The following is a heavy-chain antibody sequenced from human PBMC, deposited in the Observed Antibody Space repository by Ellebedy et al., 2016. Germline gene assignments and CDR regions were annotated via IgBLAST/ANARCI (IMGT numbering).Heavy chain of an antibody. J-gene: IGHJ5*02. V-gene: IGHV3-23*01. CDR3: AKHNLYSASKWFDP. Sequence: GGSLRLSCVASGFAFSSYALSWVRQAPGKGLEWVSGISGSADDTYYTDSVKGRFSISRDNSKNTVYLQMNSLRAEDTAVYYCAKHNLYSASKWFDPWGQGTLVTVSS. CDR2: ISGSADDT. CDR1: GFAFSSYA. D-gene: IGHD3-10*02.